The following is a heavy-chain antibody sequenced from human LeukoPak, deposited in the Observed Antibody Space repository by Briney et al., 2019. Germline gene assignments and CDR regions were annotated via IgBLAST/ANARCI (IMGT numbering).Heavy chain of an antibody. CDR3: AIPPRWLQLS. J-gene: IGHJ5*02. V-gene: IGHV3-23*01. D-gene: IGHD5-24*01. CDR2: ISGGGDGT. CDR1: GFTFSSYA. Sequence: GGSLRLSCAASGFTFSSYAMNWVRQAPGKGLEWVSAISGGGDGTYYADSVKGRFTISRDNSKNTLYLQMNSLRAEDTAVYYCAIPPRWLQLSWGQGTLVTVSS.